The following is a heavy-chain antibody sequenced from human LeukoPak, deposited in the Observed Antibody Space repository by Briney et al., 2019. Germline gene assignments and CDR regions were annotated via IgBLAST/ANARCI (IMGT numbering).Heavy chain of an antibody. D-gene: IGHD3-10*01. Sequence: ASVKVSCKASGYTFTSYDINWVRQATGQGLEWMGWMNPNSGNTGYAQKFQGRVTITRNTSISTAYMELSSLRSEDTAVYYCARRRVVRGRVPYYYYMDVWGKGTTVTISS. CDR1: GYTFTSYD. J-gene: IGHJ6*03. CDR2: MNPNSGNT. CDR3: ARRRVVRGRVPYYYYMDV. V-gene: IGHV1-8*03.